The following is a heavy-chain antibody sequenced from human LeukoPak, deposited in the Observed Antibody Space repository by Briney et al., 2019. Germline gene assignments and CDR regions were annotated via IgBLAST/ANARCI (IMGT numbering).Heavy chain of an antibody. D-gene: IGHD6-19*01. J-gene: IGHJ3*02. CDR3: AKDAYSSGWYGENAFDI. Sequence: GGSLRLSCAASGFTFNNYAMNWVRQAPGKGLEWVSSISGSGRSTYYADSVKGRFTISRDNSKNTLYLQMNSLRAGDTAVYYCAKDAYSSGWYGENAFDIWGQGTMVTVSS. CDR2: ISGSGRST. V-gene: IGHV3-23*01. CDR1: GFTFNNYA.